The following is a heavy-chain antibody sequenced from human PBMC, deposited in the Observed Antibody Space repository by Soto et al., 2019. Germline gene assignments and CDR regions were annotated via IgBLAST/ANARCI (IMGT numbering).Heavy chain of an antibody. J-gene: IGHJ4*02. CDR1: GFTVSSNY. D-gene: IGHD2-15*01. Sequence: PGGSLRLSCAASGFTVSSNYMSWVRQAPGKGLEWVSVIYNGGSTYYADSVKGRFTISRDNSKNTLYLRVNSLRAEDTAVYYCARSFCSGGNCYPYYFDYWGQGALVTVSS. CDR3: ARSFCSGGNCYPYYFDY. V-gene: IGHV3-53*01. CDR2: IYNGGST.